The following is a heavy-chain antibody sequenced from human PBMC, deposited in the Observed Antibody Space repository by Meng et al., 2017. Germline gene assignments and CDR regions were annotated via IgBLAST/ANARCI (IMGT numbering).Heavy chain of an antibody. D-gene: IGHD2/OR15-2a*01. CDR2: INSDGSST. Sequence: GGSLRLSCAASGFTFSSYWMHWVRQAPGKGLVWVSRINSDGSSTSYADSVKGRFTISRDNAKNTLYLQMNSLRAEDTAVYYCARVRFTRLLGQTSFPAFDIWGQGTRVTVSS. J-gene: IGHJ3*02. CDR1: GFTFSSYW. V-gene: IGHV3-74*01. CDR3: ARVRFTRLLGQTSFPAFDI.